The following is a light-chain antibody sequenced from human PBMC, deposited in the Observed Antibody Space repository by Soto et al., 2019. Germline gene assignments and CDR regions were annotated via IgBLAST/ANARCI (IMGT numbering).Light chain of an antibody. CDR2: GAS. Sequence: EIVMTQSPATLSVSPGERATLSCRASQSVSTNLAWYQQKPGQAPSLLIYGASTRATGGPAGFSGSGSGTEFTLTISSLQSADFAVYSCQQYNDWPHTFGQGTKLEIK. V-gene: IGKV3-15*01. J-gene: IGKJ2*01. CDR1: QSVSTN. CDR3: QQYNDWPHT.